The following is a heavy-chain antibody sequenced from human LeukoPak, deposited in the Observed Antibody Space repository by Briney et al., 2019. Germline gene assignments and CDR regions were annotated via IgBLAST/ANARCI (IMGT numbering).Heavy chain of an antibody. Sequence: GGSMRLSCAASGFTFSSYAMSWVRQAPGKGLEWVSAISGSGGSTYYADSVKGRFTISRDNSKNTLYLQMNSLRAEDTAVYYCAKELRGSCSSTSCPPGDAFDIWGQGTMVTVSS. V-gene: IGHV3-23*01. CDR2: ISGSGGST. CDR1: GFTFSSYA. J-gene: IGHJ3*02. D-gene: IGHD2-2*01. CDR3: AKELRGSCSSTSCPPGDAFDI.